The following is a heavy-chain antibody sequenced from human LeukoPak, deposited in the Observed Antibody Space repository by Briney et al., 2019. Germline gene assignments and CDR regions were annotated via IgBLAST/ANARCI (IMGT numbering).Heavy chain of an antibody. CDR3: ASLESRITITVVPD. J-gene: IGHJ4*01. D-gene: IGHD3-22*01. CDR2: INHSGST. V-gene: IGHV4-34*01. CDR1: GGSFSGYY. Sequence: SETLSLTCAVYGGSFSGYYWSWIRQPPGKGLEWIGEINHSGSTNYNPSLKSRVTISVDTSKNQFSLKLSSVTAADTAVYYCASLESRITITVVPDWGQRSLVTVSS.